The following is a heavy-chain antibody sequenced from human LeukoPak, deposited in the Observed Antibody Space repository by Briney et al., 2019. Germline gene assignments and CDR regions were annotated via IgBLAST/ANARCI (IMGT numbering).Heavy chain of an antibody. CDR3: SRGVYYDSSGCLFDY. J-gene: IGHJ4*02. Sequence: PSQTLSLTCTVSGGSISSGGFYWSWIRHHPGKGLEWIGYIYYSGSTYYNPSLMRRVTISVDTSKNQFSLKLSSVTAADTAVYYCSRGVYYDSSGCLFDYWGQGTLVTVSS. CDR2: IYYSGST. D-gene: IGHD3-22*01. V-gene: IGHV4-31*03. CDR1: GGSISSGGFY.